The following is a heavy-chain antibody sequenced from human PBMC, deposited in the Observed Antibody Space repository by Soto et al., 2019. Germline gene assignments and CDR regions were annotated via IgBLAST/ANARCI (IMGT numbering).Heavy chain of an antibody. CDR1: GFTFSSYA. D-gene: IGHD6-19*01. Sequence: WGSLRLSCAASGFTFSSYAMSWVRQAPGKGLEWVSAISGSGGSTYYADSVKGRFTISRDNSKNTLHLQMNSLRAEDTAVYYCAKETGYSSGYFDYWGQGTLVTVSS. J-gene: IGHJ4*02. CDR3: AKETGYSSGYFDY. V-gene: IGHV3-23*01. CDR2: ISGSGGST.